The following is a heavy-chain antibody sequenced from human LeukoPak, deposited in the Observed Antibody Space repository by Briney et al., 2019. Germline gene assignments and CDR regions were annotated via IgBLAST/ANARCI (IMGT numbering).Heavy chain of an antibody. J-gene: IGHJ4*02. D-gene: IGHD2-15*01. Sequence: ASVKVSCKASGFTFTYYSLSWVRQAPGQGLEWLGWISGNSGNTTYAQKFQGRIILTTDTSTNTVSLELKNLRSDDTAVYYCARGRPVVNYFDYWGQGTLVTVSS. CDR1: GFTFTYYS. CDR2: ISGNSGNT. CDR3: ARGRPVVNYFDY. V-gene: IGHV1-18*01.